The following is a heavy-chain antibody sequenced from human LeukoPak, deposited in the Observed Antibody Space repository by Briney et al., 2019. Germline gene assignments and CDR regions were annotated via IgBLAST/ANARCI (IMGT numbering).Heavy chain of an antibody. D-gene: IGHD3-10*01. J-gene: IGHJ5*02. CDR2: IKGRAFGGTT. V-gene: IGHV3-49*04. CDR3: TRRNRGGVRGVMFDP. CDR1: GFPFGDYD. Sequence: GGSLRLSCTASGFPFGDYDMSWVRLPPGKGLEWVGLIKGRAFGGTTEYATSVKGTFTISRDDSKNIVYLQMNSLKIEDTAVYYCTRRNRGGVRGVMFDPWGQETLVTVSS.